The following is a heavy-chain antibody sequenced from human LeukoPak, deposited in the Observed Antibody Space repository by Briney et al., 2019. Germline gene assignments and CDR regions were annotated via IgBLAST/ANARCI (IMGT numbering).Heavy chain of an antibody. V-gene: IGHV3-48*03. CDR2: ISSSGSSI. D-gene: IGHD6-13*01. J-gene: IGHJ6*03. Sequence: GGSLRLSCAASGFTFSYFEMNWVRQAPGKGLGWISYISSSGSSIYYADSVKGRFAISRDDAKSSFYLQMNGLRAEDTAIYYCVSRSSWTYYMDVWGKGITATVSS. CDR1: GFTFSYFE. CDR3: VSRSSWTYYMDV.